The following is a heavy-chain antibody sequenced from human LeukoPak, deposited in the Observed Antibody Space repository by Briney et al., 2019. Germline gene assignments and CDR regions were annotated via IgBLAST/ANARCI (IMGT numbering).Heavy chain of an antibody. Sequence: PGGSLRLSCAASGFTVSSNYMSWVRQAPGKGLEWVSVIYSGGSTYYADSVKGRFTISRDNSKNTLYLQMNSLRAEDTAVYYCARDYTSSGLDYWGQGTLVTVSS. J-gene: IGHJ4*02. D-gene: IGHD6-19*01. CDR3: ARDYTSSGLDY. CDR2: IYSGGST. V-gene: IGHV3-53*01. CDR1: GFTVSSNY.